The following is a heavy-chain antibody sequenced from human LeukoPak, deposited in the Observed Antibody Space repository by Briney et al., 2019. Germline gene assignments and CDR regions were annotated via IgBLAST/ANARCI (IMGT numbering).Heavy chain of an antibody. Sequence: ASVKVSCKASGYTFTSYAMHWVRQAPGQSLEWMGWINAGNGNTKYSQKFQGRVTITRDTSACTAYMELSSLRSEDTAVYYCARVSSSWSGSFGYWGQGTLVTVSS. CDR2: INAGNGNT. V-gene: IGHV1-3*01. D-gene: IGHD6-13*01. J-gene: IGHJ4*02. CDR1: GYTFTSYA. CDR3: ARVSSSWSGSFGY.